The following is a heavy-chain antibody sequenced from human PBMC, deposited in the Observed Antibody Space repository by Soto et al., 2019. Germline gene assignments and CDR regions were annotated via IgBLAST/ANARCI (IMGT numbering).Heavy chain of an antibody. CDR2: ISHGGNT. CDR3: ARKSHDLLTGRLDAFDI. Sequence: SETLSLTCAVSGGSINNGGYSWSWLRQPPGKGLEWIGYISHGGNTYYNPSLRSRVIMSIDKSKNHFSLGLKSVTAADTATYYCARKSHDLLTGRLDAFDIWGQGTMVTV. V-gene: IGHV4-30-2*01. CDR1: GGSINNGGYS. J-gene: IGHJ3*02. D-gene: IGHD3-9*01.